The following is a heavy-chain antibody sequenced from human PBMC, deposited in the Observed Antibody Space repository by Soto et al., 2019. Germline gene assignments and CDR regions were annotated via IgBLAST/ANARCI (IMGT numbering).Heavy chain of an antibody. Sequence: ASVKVSCKVSGYTLTELSMHWVRQAPGKGLEWMGGFDPEDGETIYAQKFQGRDTMTEDTSTDTAYMELSSLRSEDTAVYYCATVQGAYDILTGYSRMRFDPWGQGTLVTVS. D-gene: IGHD3-9*01. CDR1: GYTLTELS. V-gene: IGHV1-24*01. CDR3: ATVQGAYDILTGYSRMRFDP. CDR2: FDPEDGET. J-gene: IGHJ5*02.